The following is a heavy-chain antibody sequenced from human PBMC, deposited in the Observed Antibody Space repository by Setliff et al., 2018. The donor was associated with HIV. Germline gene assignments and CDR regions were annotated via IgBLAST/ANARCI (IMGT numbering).Heavy chain of an antibody. D-gene: IGHD3-22*01. CDR1: GGSFTSYT. CDR3: ARERPGDHYESTGYQLADWFDP. V-gene: IGHV1-69*04. Sequence: SVKVSCKASGGSFTSYTFSWVRQAPGQGLEWMGRIIPIVTIAHYAEQFVGRVTITADKSTSTTYMEVSSLRSEDTAVYYCARERPGDHYESTGYQLADWFDPWGRGALVTVSS. J-gene: IGHJ5*02. CDR2: IIPIVTIA.